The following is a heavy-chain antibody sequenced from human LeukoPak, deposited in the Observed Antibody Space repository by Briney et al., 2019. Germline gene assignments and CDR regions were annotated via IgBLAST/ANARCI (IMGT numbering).Heavy chain of an antibody. D-gene: IGHD2-15*01. CDR2: ISYDGSNK. J-gene: IGHJ5*02. CDR1: GFTFSSDG. CDR3: AKARGYCSGGSCYSYRPSGWFDP. Sequence: GGALRLCCAASGFTFSSDGMHWVRQAPGKGLEWVAVISYDGSNKYYTDSVNGRFTISRDNSKNTLYLQMNSLRAEDTAVYYCAKARGYCSGGSCYSYRPSGWFDPWGQGTLVTVSS. V-gene: IGHV3-30*18.